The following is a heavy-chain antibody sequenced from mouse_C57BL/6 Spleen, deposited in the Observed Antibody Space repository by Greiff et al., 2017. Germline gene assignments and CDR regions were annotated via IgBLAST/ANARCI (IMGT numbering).Heavy chain of an antibody. V-gene: IGHV1-53*01. J-gene: IGHJ2*01. D-gene: IGHD1-1*01. CDR1: GYTFTSYW. CDR3: ASLIITTVVAPSFDY. CDR2: INPSNGGT. Sequence: QVQLQQSGTELVKPGASVKLSCKASGYTFTSYWMHWVKQRPGQGLEWLGNINPSNGGTNYNEKFKSKATLTVDKSSSTAYMQLSSLTSEDSAVYYCASLIITTVVAPSFDYGGQGTTLTVSS.